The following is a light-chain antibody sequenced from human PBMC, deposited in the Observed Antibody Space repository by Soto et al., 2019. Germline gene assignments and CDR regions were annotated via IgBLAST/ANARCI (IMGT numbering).Light chain of an antibody. CDR1: RSDVGGYNF. J-gene: IGLJ1*01. CDR3: SSYTSSGTLEV. V-gene: IGLV2-14*01. CDR2: EVR. Sequence: QSALTQPASVSGSPGQSITISCTGTRSDVGGYNFVSWCQQFPGKAPKLMIYEVRNRPSGISNRFSGSKSGNTASLTISGLQAEDEADYYCSSYTSSGTLEVFGTGTKLTVL.